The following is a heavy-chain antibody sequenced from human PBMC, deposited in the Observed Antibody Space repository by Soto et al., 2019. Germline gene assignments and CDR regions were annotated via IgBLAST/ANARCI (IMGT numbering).Heavy chain of an antibody. V-gene: IGHV1-18*04. CDR3: ARDERGTSTGSNCDYFDY. J-gene: IGHJ4*02. D-gene: IGHD2-15*01. Sequence: QVQLVQSGTEVKEPGASVKVSCKASGYIFTHYGISWVRQAPGQGLEWMAWTSGNNDDTNYAPKLQDRVALTKDTSTSTAYKELRRLRSDDTAVYYCARDERGTSTGSNCDYFDYWGQGTLVTVSS. CDR2: TSGNNDDT. CDR1: GYIFTHYG.